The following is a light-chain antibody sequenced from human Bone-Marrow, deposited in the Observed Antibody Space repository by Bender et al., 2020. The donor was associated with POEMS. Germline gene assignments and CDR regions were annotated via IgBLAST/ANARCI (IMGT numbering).Light chain of an antibody. Sequence: QSVLTQPPSASGTPGQRVTISCSGGSSNIGAHAVNWYQHLPVTAPKPLIYSSHRRTSGVPDRFSGSRSGASASLAISGLQSEDEADYYCEFWDDSLNGWVFGGGTKLTVL. J-gene: IGLJ3*02. V-gene: IGLV1-44*01. CDR1: SSNIGAHA. CDR3: EFWDDSLNGWV. CDR2: SSH.